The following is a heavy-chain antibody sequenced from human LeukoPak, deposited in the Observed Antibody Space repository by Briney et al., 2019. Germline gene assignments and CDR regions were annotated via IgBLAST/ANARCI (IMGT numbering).Heavy chain of an antibody. CDR2: ISGSGGST. J-gene: IGHJ4*02. CDR3: AKARGDSGSLSRSFDY. CDR1: GFTFSSYA. Sequence: GGSLRLSCAASGFTFSSYAMSWVRQAPGKGLEWVSAISGSGGSTYYADSVKGRFTISRDNSKNTLYLQMNSLRAEDTAVYYCAKARGDSGSLSRSFDYWGQGTLVTVSS. D-gene: IGHD3-10*01. V-gene: IGHV3-23*01.